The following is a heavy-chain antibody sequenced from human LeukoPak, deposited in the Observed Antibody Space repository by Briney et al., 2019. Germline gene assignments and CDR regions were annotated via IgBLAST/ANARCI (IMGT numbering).Heavy chain of an antibody. Sequence: SETLSLTCTVSGGSISSSSYYWGWIRQPPGKGLEWIGSIYYSGSTYYNPSLKSRVTISVDTSKNQFSLKLSSVTAADTAVYYCAREGGDYGSGSYFFDYWGQGTLVTVSS. CDR3: AREGGDYGSGSYFFDY. V-gene: IGHV4-39*07. CDR1: GGSISSSSYY. J-gene: IGHJ4*02. CDR2: IYYSGST. D-gene: IGHD3-10*01.